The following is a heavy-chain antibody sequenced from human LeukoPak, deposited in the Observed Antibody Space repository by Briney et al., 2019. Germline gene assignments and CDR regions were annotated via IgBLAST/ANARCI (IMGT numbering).Heavy chain of an antibody. V-gene: IGHV1-2*02. CDR2: INPNSGGT. CDR1: GYTFTGYY. J-gene: IGHJ6*02. CDR3: ATPYYDFWSGYRPPVPSFYGMDV. Sequence: ASVKVSCKASGYTFTGYYMHWVRQAPGQGLEWMGWINPNSGGTKYAQKFQGRVTMTRDTSISTAYMELSRLRSDDTAVYYCATPYYDFWSGYRPPVPSFYGMDVWGQGTTVTVSS. D-gene: IGHD3-3*01.